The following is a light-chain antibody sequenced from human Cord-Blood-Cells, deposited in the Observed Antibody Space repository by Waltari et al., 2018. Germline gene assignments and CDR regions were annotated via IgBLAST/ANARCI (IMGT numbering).Light chain of an antibody. Sequence: EIVLTQSLGTLSLSRWESATLSCRASQSVSSSYLAWYQQKPGQAPRLLIYGASRRATCIPDRVSGSGSGTDFTLTISRLEPEDFAVYYCQQYGSSPTFGGGTKVEIK. CDR2: GAS. CDR1: QSVSSSY. V-gene: IGKV3-20*01. J-gene: IGKJ4*01. CDR3: QQYGSSPT.